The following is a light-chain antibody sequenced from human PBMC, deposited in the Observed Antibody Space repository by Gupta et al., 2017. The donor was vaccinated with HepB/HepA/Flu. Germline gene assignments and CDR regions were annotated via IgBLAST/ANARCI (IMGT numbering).Light chain of an antibody. V-gene: IGLV2-18*02. Sequence: QSALTQPPSVSGSPGQSVTISCTGTSSDVGSYNRVSWYQQPPGTAPKLMIYEVSNRPSGVPDRLSGSKSGNTASLTIPGLQAEDEADYYCSSYTSSSTVVFGGGTKLTVL. CDR1: SSDVGSYNR. CDR3: SSYTSSSTVV. CDR2: EVS. J-gene: IGLJ2*01.